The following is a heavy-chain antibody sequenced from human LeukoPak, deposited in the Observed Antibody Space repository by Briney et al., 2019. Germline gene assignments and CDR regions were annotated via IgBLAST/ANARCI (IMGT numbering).Heavy chain of an antibody. J-gene: IGHJ4*02. Sequence: PSETLSLTCTVSGGSISSGSYYWSWIRQPAGKGLEWIGRIYTSGSTNYNPSLKSRVTISVDTSKNQFSLKLSSVTAADTAVYYCASVDADYYGSGSYCLNDYWGQGTLVTVSS. V-gene: IGHV4-61*02. D-gene: IGHD3-10*01. CDR1: GGSISSGSYY. CDR2: IYTSGST. CDR3: ASVDADYYGSGSYCLNDY.